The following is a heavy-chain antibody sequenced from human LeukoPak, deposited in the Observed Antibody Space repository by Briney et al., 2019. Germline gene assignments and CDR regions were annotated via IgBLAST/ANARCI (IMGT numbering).Heavy chain of an antibody. CDR2: IYTSGST. D-gene: IGHD6-13*01. Sequence: SETLSLTCTVSGVSISSYYWSWIRQPAGKGLEWIGRIYTSGSTNYNPSLKRRVTMSVDTSKNQISLKLTSVTAADTAVYYCARDYWQQLVPWGQGTLVTVSS. CDR1: GVSISSYY. V-gene: IGHV4-4*07. J-gene: IGHJ4*02. CDR3: ARDYWQQLVP.